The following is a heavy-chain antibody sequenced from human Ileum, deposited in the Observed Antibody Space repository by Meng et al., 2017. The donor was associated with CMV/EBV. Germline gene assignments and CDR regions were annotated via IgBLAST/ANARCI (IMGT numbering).Heavy chain of an antibody. Sequence: QRELVGSWGGGVQPGGSLRLSCAASGFSFSTYSMYWVRQAPGKGLEWVSFIRLDATDKFYADSVKGRFTISRDNSKNMLYLQMSSLRTEDTAVYYCARDVPDHYSPNYWGQGTLVTVSS. CDR1: GFSFSTYS. J-gene: IGHJ4*02. CDR3: ARDVPDHYSPNY. CDR2: IRLDATDK. D-gene: IGHD4-11*01. V-gene: IGHV3-30*02.